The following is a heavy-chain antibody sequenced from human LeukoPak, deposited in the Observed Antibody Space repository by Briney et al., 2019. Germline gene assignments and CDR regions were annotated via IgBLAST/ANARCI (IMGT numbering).Heavy chain of an antibody. J-gene: IGHJ3*02. CDR3: ARGQGIQPTDAFDI. V-gene: IGHV1-69*13. D-gene: IGHD5-18*01. CDR2: IIPIFGTA. CDR1: GGTFSSYA. Sequence: SVRVSCKASGGTFSSYAISWVRQAPGQGLEWMGGIIPIFGTANYAQKFQGRVTITADESTSTAYMELSSLRSEDTAVYYCARGQGIQPTDAFDIWGQGTMVTVSS.